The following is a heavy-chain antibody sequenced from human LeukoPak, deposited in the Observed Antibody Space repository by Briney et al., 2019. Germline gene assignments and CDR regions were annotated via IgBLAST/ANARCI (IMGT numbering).Heavy chain of an antibody. CDR3: ARLPCRYCSGGSCDSDY. Sequence: ASVKVSCTASGYTFTSYGISWVPQAPGQGLEWRGWISAYNGITNYAQTLPGRVTMTTDTSTSTAYMELRSLRSDDTAVYYCARLPCRYCSGGSCDSDYWGQGTLVTVSS. V-gene: IGHV1-18*01. J-gene: IGHJ4*02. D-gene: IGHD2-15*01. CDR2: ISAYNGIT. CDR1: GYTFTSYG.